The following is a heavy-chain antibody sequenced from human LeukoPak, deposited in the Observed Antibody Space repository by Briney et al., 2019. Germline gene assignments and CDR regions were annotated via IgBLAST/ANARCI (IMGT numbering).Heavy chain of an antibody. Sequence: GKSLKLYCKGSGYRHTNYWIGWVLQMPGNSLGSMGIIYPGDSDTRYSPSFQGQVTISADKSISTAYLQWSSLKASDTAMYYCARPSPRRGSSSGIDGVDYWGQGTLVTVSS. V-gene: IGHV5-51*01. CDR1: GYRHTNYW. CDR3: ARPSPRRGSSSGIDGVDY. D-gene: IGHD6-6*01. J-gene: IGHJ4*02. CDR2: IYPGDSDT.